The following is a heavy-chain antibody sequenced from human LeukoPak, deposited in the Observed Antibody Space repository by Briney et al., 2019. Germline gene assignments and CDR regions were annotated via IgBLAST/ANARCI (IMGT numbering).Heavy chain of an antibody. CDR2: IYSGGST. D-gene: IGHD4/OR15-4a*01. CDR1: GFTVSSNY. Sequence: GGSLRLSCAASGFTVSSNYMSWVRQAPGKGLEWVSVIYSGGSTYYADSVKGRFTISRDNSKNTLYLQMNSLRAEDTAVYYCARLVPPFYYFDYWGQGTLVTVSS. V-gene: IGHV3-66*01. J-gene: IGHJ4*02. CDR3: ARLVPPFYYFDY.